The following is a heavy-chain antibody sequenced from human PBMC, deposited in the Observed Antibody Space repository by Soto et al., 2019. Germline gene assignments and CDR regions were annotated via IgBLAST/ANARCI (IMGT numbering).Heavy chain of an antibody. J-gene: IGHJ4*02. Sequence: EVHLLESGGGLVQPGGSLRLSCAASGFTFSSKGLGWVRQTPGGGLECVSAIGGRGGGTFYADSVRGRFTTSRAAPTNTLFLEMSSPTAEDTAVYSCVKTGPNYFDSWGQGTLVTVSS. V-gene: IGHV3-23*01. CDR2: IGGRGGGT. CDR3: VKTGPNYFDS. CDR1: GFTFSSKG.